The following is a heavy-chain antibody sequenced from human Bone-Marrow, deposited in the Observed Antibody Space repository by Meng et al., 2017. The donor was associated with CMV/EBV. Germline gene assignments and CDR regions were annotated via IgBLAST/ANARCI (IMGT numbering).Heavy chain of an antibody. J-gene: IGHJ2*01. CDR2: VRNDGSKK. V-gene: IGHV3-30*02. CDR1: GFTFSSYG. Sequence: GESLKISCVESGFTFSSYGMHWVRQAPGKGLEWVAFVRNDGSKKYYADSVKGRFTISRDNAKNSLYLQMNSLRAEDTALYYCAKGSKQVVREGRRNYWYFDLWGRGTLVTVSS. D-gene: IGHD6-6*01. CDR3: AKGSKQVVREGRRNYWYFDL.